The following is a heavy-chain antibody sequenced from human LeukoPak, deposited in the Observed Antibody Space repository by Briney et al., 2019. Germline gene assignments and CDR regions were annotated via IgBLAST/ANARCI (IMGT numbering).Heavy chain of an antibody. V-gene: IGHV3-48*03. Sequence: PGGSLRLSCAASGFTFSSYAMSWVRQAPGKGLEWVSYISSSGSTIYYADSVKGRFTISRDNAKNSLYLQMNSLRAEDTAVYYCASYGGPYGTGYYFDYWGQGTLVTVSS. J-gene: IGHJ4*02. CDR3: ASYGGPYGTGYYFDY. D-gene: IGHD1-1*01. CDR1: GFTFSSYA. CDR2: ISSSGSTI.